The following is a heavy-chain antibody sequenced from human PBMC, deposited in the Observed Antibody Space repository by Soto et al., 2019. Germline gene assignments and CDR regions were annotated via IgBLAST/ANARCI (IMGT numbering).Heavy chain of an antibody. CDR2: IYYSGST. CDR3: ARVAVLVPAATGGGWFVP. V-gene: IGHV4-31*03. CDR1: GGSISSGGYY. J-gene: IGHJ5*02. D-gene: IGHD2-2*01. Sequence: QVQLQESGPGLVKPSQTLSLTCTVSGGSISSGGYYWSWIRQHPGKGLEWIGYIYYSGSTYYNPSLKSRVTISVDTSKNQFSLKLSSVTAADTAVYYCARVAVLVPAATGGGWFVPWGQGTLVTVSS.